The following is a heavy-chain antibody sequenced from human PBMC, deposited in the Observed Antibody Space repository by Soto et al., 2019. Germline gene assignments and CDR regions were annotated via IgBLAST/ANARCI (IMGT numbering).Heavy chain of an antibody. J-gene: IGHJ4*01. D-gene: IGHD5-18*01. CDR1: GGSINGYY. CDR2: FHFSGST. Sequence: QVQLQESGPGLVKPSETLSLTCIVSGGSINGYYWTWLRQSPTNGLEWIGYFHFSGSTKYNPSLESRLTISADTSKNQISLTLSSVTAADTAVYYCARASGCSYGYDDFFDNWGQGTLANVSS. V-gene: IGHV4-59*01. CDR3: ARASGCSYGYDDFFDN.